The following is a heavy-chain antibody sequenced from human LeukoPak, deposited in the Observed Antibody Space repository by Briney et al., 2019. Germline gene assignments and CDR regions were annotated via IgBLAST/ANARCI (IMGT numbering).Heavy chain of an antibody. CDR1: GFTFSSYS. CDR2: ISSSSSYI. Sequence: GGSLRLSCAASGFTFSSYSMNWVRQAQGKGLEWVSSISSSSSYIYYADSVKGRFTISRDNAKNSLYLQMNSLRAEDTAVYYCARGPSEYCSSTSCYPRDYYYYYYMDVWGKGTTVTVSS. CDR3: ARGPSEYCSSTSCYPRDYYYYYYMDV. J-gene: IGHJ6*03. V-gene: IGHV3-21*01. D-gene: IGHD2-2*01.